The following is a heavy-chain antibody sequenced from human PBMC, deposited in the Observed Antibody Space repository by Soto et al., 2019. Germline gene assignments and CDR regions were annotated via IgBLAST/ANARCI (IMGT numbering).Heavy chain of an antibody. CDR1: GGSISSYY. J-gene: IGHJ6*02. V-gene: IGHV4-59*01. D-gene: IGHD3-9*01. CDR3: ARDHYDILTGPYGMDV. Sequence: SETLSLTCTVSGGSISSYYWSWIRQPPGKGLEWIGYIYYSGSTNYNPSLKSRVTISVDTSKNQFSLKLSSVTAADTAVYYCARDHYDILTGPYGMDVWGQGTTVTVSS. CDR2: IYYSGST.